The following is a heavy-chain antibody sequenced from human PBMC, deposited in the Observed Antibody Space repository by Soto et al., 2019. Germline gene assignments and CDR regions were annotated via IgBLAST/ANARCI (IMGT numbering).Heavy chain of an antibody. CDR1: GFTFSNYA. V-gene: IGHV3-23*01. CDR2: ISGSGGST. Sequence: EVQLLESGGGLVQPGGSLRLSCSASGFTFSNYAMSWVRQAPGTGLEWVSLISGSGGSTYYADSVKGRCTISRDNSKNALYLQMNSLRAEDTAVDYCAKARRGYDVDYWGQGTLVTVSS. D-gene: IGHD5-12*01. J-gene: IGHJ4*02. CDR3: AKARRGYDVDY.